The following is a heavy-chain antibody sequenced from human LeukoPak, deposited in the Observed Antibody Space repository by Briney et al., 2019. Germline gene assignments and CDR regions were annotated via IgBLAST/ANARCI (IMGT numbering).Heavy chain of an antibody. J-gene: IGHJ4*02. CDR1: GGSISGYY. CDR3: ARGPYSGYTLRPLDY. Sequence: PSETLSLTCTVSGGSISGYYWSWIWQPPGKGLEWIGYIYYSGSIKYNPSLKSRVTISLDTSKNQFSLKLTSVIAADTAVYYCARGPYSGYTLRPLDYWGQGTLVTVSS. D-gene: IGHD5-12*01. CDR2: IYYSGSI. V-gene: IGHV4-59*01.